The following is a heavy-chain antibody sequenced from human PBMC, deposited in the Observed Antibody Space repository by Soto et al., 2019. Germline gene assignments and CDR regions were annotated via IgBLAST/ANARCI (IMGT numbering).Heavy chain of an antibody. CDR1: GGSISSGGYY. CDR3: AMGDDSSGLGRKH. V-gene: IGHV4-31*03. Sequence: LSLTCTVSGGSISSGGYYWSWIRQHPGKGLEWIGYIYYSGSTYYNPSLKSRVTISVDTSKNQFSLKLSSVTAADTAVYYCAMGDDSSGLGRKHWGQGTLVTVSS. J-gene: IGHJ4*02. D-gene: IGHD3-22*01. CDR2: IYYSGST.